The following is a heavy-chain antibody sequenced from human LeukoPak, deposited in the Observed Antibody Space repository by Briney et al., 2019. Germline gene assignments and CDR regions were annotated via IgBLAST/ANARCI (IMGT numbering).Heavy chain of an antibody. Sequence: PSETLSLTCTVSGGSISSGDYYWSWIRQPPGKGLEWIGYIYYSGSTYYNPSLKSRVTISVDTSKNQFSLKLSSVTAADTAVYYSARITRYYYYMDVWGKGAMVTVSS. CDR2: IYYSGST. D-gene: IGHD1-1*01. J-gene: IGHJ6*03. V-gene: IGHV4-30-4*08. CDR1: GGSISSGDYY. CDR3: ARITRYYYYMDV.